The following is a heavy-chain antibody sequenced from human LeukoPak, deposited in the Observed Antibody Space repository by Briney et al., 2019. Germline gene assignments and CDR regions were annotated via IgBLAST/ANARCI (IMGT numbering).Heavy chain of an antibody. CDR1: GFTFSSYW. D-gene: IGHD3-22*01. CDR3: AREGYYYDSSGYYFDY. CDR2: IKQDGSEK. V-gene: IGHV3-7*01. J-gene: IGHJ4*02. Sequence: GGSLRLSCAASGFTFSSYWMSWVRQAPGKGLEWVANIKQDGSEKYYVDSVKGRFTISRDNAKNSLYLQMNSLRAEDTDVYYCAREGYYYDSSGYYFDYWGQGTLVTVSS.